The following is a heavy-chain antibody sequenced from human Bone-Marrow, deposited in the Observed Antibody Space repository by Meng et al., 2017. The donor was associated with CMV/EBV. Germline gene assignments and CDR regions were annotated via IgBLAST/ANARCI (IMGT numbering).Heavy chain of an antibody. CDR2: INHSGST. Sequence: SETLSLTCAVYGGPFSGYYWSWIRQPPGKGLEWIGEINHSGSTNYNPSLKSRVTISVDTSKNQFSLKLSSVTAADTAVYYCAREGATARDFDYWGQGPLVTGYS. CDR1: GGPFSGYY. CDR3: AREGATARDFDY. J-gene: IGHJ4*02. D-gene: IGHD1-26*01. V-gene: IGHV4-34*01.